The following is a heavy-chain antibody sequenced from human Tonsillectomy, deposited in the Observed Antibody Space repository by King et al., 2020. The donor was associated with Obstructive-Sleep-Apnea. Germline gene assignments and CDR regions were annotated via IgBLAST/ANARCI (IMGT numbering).Heavy chain of an antibody. CDR3: TSYCSSTSCYSVDYYYYYGMDV. CDR2: IYPGDSDT. Sequence: QLVQSGAEVKKPGESLKISCKGSGYSFTSYWIGWVRQMPGKGLEWMGIIYPGDSDTRYSPSFQGQVTISRDDSKNTLYLQMNSLKTEDTAVYYCTSYCSSTSCYSVDYYYYYGMDVWGQGTTVTVSS. D-gene: IGHD2-2*01. J-gene: IGHJ6*02. V-gene: IGHV5-51*01. CDR1: GYSFTSYW.